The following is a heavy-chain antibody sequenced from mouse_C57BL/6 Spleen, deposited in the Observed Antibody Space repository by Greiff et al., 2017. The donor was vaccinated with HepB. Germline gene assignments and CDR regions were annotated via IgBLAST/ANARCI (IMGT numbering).Heavy chain of an antibody. J-gene: IGHJ2*01. CDR1: GYTFTSYT. V-gene: IGHV1-4*01. CDR3: ARSLYYGSTGLDY. D-gene: IGHD1-1*01. Sequence: QVQLQQSGAELARPGASVKMSCKASGYTFTSYTMHWVKQRPGQGLEWIGYINPSSGYTKYNQKFKDKATLTADKSSSTAYMQLSSLTSEDSAVYYCARSLYYGSTGLDYWGQGTTLTVSS. CDR2: INPSSGYT.